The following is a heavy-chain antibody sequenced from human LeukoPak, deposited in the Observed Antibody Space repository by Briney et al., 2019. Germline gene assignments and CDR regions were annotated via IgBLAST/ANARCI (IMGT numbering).Heavy chain of an antibody. CDR2: ISTGGST. V-gene: IGHV4-4*07. D-gene: IGHD3-22*01. Sequence: SETLSLTCTVSGASISSSYCTWIRQPAGEGLEWIGRISTGGSTTYNPSFKSRVTMSLDTSKNQFSLNLTSVAAADTAVYYCARDQTYYVSSGYYYVTYFQHWGQGILVTVSS. CDR1: GASISSSY. J-gene: IGHJ1*01. CDR3: ARDQTYYVSSGYYYVTYFQH.